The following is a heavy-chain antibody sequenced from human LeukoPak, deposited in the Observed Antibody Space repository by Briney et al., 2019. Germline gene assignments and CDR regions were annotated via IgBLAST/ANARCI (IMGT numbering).Heavy chain of an antibody. CDR1: GFTFSSYG. CDR3: AKEPDLWFGKYYFDY. J-gene: IGHJ4*02. Sequence: GGSLRLSCAASGFTFSSYGMHWVRQAPGKGLEWVAFIRYDGSNKYYADSVKGRFTISRDNSKNTLYLQMNSLRAEDTAVYYCAKEPDLWFGKYYFDYWGQGTLVTVSS. D-gene: IGHD3-10*01. V-gene: IGHV3-30*02. CDR2: IRYDGSNK.